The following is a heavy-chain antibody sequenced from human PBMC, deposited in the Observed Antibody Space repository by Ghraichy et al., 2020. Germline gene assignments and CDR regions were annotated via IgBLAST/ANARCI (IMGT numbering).Heavy chain of an antibody. CDR2: ISTYNVNT. CDR1: GYTFTNNG. Sequence: ASVKVSCKASGYTFTNNGISWVRQAPGQGLEWMGWISTYNVNTNYAQKFQGRLTMTTDTSTTTAYMELRSLRSDDTAVYYCARDGLTGTTRGSSLDVWGQGTTVTVSS. V-gene: IGHV1-18*01. CDR3: ARDGLTGTTRGSSLDV. J-gene: IGHJ6*02. D-gene: IGHD1-7*01.